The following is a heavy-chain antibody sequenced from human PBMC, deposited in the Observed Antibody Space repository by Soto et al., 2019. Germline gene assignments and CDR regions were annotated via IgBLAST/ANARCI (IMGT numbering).Heavy chain of an antibody. CDR1: GGSISNSNW. CDR2: IYHSGST. J-gene: IGHJ4*02. CDR3: AAGGYYGSGSYYFAWDY. D-gene: IGHD3-10*01. Sequence: QVQLQESGPGLVKPSGTLSLTCAVSGGSISNSNWWSWVRQPPGKGLEWIGEIYHSGSTNYNPSLKSRVTISVDKSKNQFSLKLSSETAADTAVYYCAAGGYYGSGSYYFAWDYWGQGTLVTVSS. V-gene: IGHV4-4*02.